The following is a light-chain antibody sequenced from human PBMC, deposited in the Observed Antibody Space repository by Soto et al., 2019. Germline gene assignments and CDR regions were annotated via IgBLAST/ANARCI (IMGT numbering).Light chain of an antibody. J-gene: IGKJ5*01. CDR3: MQTLQTPIP. CDR1: QSLLQSNGYNC. V-gene: IGKV2-28*01. Sequence: DIVMTQSPLSLAVTPGEPATISCRSSQSLLQSNGYNCFDWFLQKPGRSPQILIFLGSNRAAGVPDRFSGSGSGTDFTLKISRVEAEDVGVYYCMQTLQTPIPFGQGTRLEIK. CDR2: LGS.